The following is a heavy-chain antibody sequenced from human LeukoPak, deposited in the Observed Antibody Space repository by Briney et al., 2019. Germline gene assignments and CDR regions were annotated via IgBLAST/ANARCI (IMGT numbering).Heavy chain of an antibody. J-gene: IGHJ5*02. CDR3: ARDSSGWGGNNWFDP. Sequence: GMSLRLSCAASGFTFGVYTMHWVRQAPAKGLEWVAFISYDGGNKYHADSVKGRFTISRDNSKNTSYLEMNSLRDEDTAVYYCARDSSGWGGNNWFDPWGQGTLVTVSS. D-gene: IGHD6-19*01. CDR2: ISYDGGNK. V-gene: IGHV3-30-3*01. CDR1: GFTFGVYT.